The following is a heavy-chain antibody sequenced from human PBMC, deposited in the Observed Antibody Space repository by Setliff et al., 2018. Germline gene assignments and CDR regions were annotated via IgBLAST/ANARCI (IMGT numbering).Heavy chain of an antibody. J-gene: IGHJ6*02. CDR3: ARPERGYFDWLSYPRNHYYYYYGMDV. CDR1: GYTFTSYA. CDR2: INAGNGNT. V-gene: IGHV1-3*01. D-gene: IGHD3-9*01. Sequence: ASVKVSCKASGYTFTSYAMHWVRQAPGQRLEWMGWINAGNGNTKYSQKFQGRVTITRDTSASTAYMELSSLRSEDTAVYYCARPERGYFDWLSYPRNHYYYYYGMDVWGQGTTVTVSS.